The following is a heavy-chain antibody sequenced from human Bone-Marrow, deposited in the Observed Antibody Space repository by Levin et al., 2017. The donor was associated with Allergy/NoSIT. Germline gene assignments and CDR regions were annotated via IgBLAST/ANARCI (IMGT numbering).Heavy chain of an antibody. Sequence: GGSLRLSCKASGYSFTSQWIVWVRQMPGKGLEWMGVIYPGDSDTRYSPSFQGQVTISADKSISTAYLQWSSLKASDTAIYYCARYGDYGDYSYYYYYMDVWGKGTTVTVSS. V-gene: IGHV5-51*01. CDR3: ARYGDYGDYSYYYYYMDV. J-gene: IGHJ6*03. D-gene: IGHD4-17*01. CDR1: GYSFTSQW. CDR2: IYPGDSDT.